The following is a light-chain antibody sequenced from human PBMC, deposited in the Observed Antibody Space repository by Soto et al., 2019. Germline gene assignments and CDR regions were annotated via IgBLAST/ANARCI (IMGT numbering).Light chain of an antibody. V-gene: IGLV1-40*01. Sequence: QSGLTQPPSVSGAPGQTVTISCTGSSSNIGAGFDVYWYQQIPGTAPKLLIYGGNNRPSGVPDRFSASKSGASGSLVITRLQTEDGGDYHCQAFDTSLSVSLFGGGTKLTVL. CDR1: SSNIGAGFD. CDR3: QAFDTSLSVSL. J-gene: IGLJ3*02. CDR2: GGN.